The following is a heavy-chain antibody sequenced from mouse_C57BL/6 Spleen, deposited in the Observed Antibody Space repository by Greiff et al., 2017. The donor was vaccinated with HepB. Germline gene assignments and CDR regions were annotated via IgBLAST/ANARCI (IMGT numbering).Heavy chain of an antibody. D-gene: IGHD1-1*01. CDR1: GYSFTDYN. CDR3: ARYTTVVATVYAMDY. CDR2: INPNYGTT. Sequence: EVKLMESGPELVKPGASVKISCKASGYSFTDYNMNWVKQSNGKSLEWIGVINPNYGTTSYNQKFKGKATLTVDQSSSTAYMQLNSLTSEDSAVYYCARYTTVVATVYAMDYWGQGTSVTVSS. J-gene: IGHJ4*01. V-gene: IGHV1-39*01.